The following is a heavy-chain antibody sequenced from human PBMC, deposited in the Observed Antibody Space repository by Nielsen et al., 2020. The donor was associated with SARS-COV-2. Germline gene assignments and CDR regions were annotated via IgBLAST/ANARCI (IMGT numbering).Heavy chain of an antibody. V-gene: IGHV3-11*01. CDR1: GFTFSDNY. D-gene: IGHD1-26*01. CDR3: ARDEAIEGIVS. CDR2: ISGRGSSI. Sequence: GESLKISCAASGFTFSDNYMSWFRQAPGKGLEWVAYISGRGSSITYADSLKGRFTISRDNAKNSLYLKIISLRAEDTAVYYCARDEAIEGIVSWGQGTLVTVSS. J-gene: IGHJ1*01.